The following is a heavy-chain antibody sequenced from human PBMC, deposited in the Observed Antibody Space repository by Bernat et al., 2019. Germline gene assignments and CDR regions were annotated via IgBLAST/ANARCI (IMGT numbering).Heavy chain of an antibody. CDR1: GFTFSSYG. CDR3: ARGIMITFGGVIARHPRLDAFDI. Sequence: VQLLESGGGLVQPGRSLRLSCAASGFTFSSYGMHWVRQAPGKGLEWVAVIWYDGSNKYYADSVKGRFTISRDNSKNTLYLQMNSLRAEDTAVYYCARGIMITFGGVIARHPRLDAFDIWGQGTMVTVSS. J-gene: IGHJ3*02. V-gene: IGHV3-33*01. D-gene: IGHD3-16*02. CDR2: IWYDGSNK.